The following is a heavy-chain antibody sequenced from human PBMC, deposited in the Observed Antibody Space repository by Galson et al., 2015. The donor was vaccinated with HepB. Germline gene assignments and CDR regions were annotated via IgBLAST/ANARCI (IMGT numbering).Heavy chain of an antibody. CDR2: IIPIFYTA. CDR3: ARDLYGDSSMDV. CDR1: GGTFSSYT. J-gene: IGHJ6*02. Sequence: SVKVSCKASGGTFSSYTISWVRQAPGQGLEWMGGIIPIFYTAKYAQKFQGRVTITADESTNTAYMELSSLRSEDTAVYYCARDLYGDSSMDVWGQGTTVTVSS. D-gene: IGHD4-17*01. V-gene: IGHV1-69*13.